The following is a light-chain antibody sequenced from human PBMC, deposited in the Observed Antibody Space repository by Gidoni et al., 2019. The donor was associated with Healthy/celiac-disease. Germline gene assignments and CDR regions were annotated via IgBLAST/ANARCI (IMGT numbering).Light chain of an antibody. CDR1: NSGSKS. Sequence: SYVLPQPPSVSVAPGQTARITCGGNNSGSKSVHWYQQEPGQAPVLVVYDDSDRPSGIPERFSGSNSGNTATLTISRVEAGDEADYYCQVWDSSSDSAVFGGGTQLTVL. V-gene: IGLV3-21*02. CDR2: DDS. J-gene: IGLJ7*01. CDR3: QVWDSSSDSAV.